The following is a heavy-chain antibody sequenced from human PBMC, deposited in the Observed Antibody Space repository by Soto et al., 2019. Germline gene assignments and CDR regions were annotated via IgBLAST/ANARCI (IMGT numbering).Heavy chain of an antibody. CDR2: IWYDGSNK. CDR3: ARDRGFGENDAFDI. J-gene: IGHJ3*02. CDR1: GFTFSSYG. V-gene: IGHV3-33*01. D-gene: IGHD3-10*01. Sequence: GGSLRLSCAASGFTFSSYGMHWVRQAPGKGLEWVAVIWYDGSNKYYADSVKGRFTISRDNSKNTLYLQMNSLRAEDTAVYYCARDRGFGENDAFDIWGQGTMVTVSS.